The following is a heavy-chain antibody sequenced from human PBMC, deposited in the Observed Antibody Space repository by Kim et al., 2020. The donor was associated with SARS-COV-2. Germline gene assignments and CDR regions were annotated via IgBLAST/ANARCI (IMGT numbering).Heavy chain of an antibody. D-gene: IGHD3-10*01. CDR3: ARVGNYYGSGSYSESYYYYGMDV. CDR2: ISYDGSNK. J-gene: IGHJ6*02. CDR1: GFTFSSYA. Sequence: GGSLRLSCAASGFTFSSYAMHWVRQAPGKGLEWVAVISYDGSNKYYADSVKGRFTISRDNSKNTLYLQMNSLRAEDTAVYYCARVGNYYGSGSYSESYYYYGMDVWGQGTTVTVSS. V-gene: IGHV3-30*04.